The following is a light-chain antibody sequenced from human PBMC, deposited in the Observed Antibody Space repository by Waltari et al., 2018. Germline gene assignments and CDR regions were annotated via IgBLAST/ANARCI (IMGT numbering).Light chain of an antibody. CDR2: SKH. CDR3: ATWDDSLNGVV. CDR1: TSHIGSNI. Sequence: QSVVTQPPAASGTPGQTVTISCSGSTSHIGSNIVTWYQQVPGTGPKLLIPSKHQRPSGVPDRFSASKSGTSASLAINGLQSEDEADYYCATWDDSLNGVVFGGGTKLTVL. V-gene: IGLV1-44*01. J-gene: IGLJ2*01.